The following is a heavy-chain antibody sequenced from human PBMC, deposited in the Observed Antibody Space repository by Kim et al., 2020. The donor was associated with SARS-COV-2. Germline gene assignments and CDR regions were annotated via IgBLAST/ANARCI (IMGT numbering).Heavy chain of an antibody. J-gene: IGHJ6*01. D-gene: IGHD4-17*01. Sequence: SETLSLTCAVYGGSFSGNYWSWIRQPPGKGLEWIGEINHSGSTNYNPSLKSRVTISVDTSKNQFSLKLSSVTAADTAVYYCARGPPVTTFFYYYGMDVWG. CDR2: INHSGST. CDR3: ARGPPVTTFFYYYGMDV. V-gene: IGHV4-34*01. CDR1: GGSFSGNY.